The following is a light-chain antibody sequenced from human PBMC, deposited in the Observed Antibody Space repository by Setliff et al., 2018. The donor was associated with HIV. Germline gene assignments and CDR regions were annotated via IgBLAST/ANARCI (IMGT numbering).Light chain of an antibody. J-gene: IGLJ1*01. CDR1: SSDVGGHDY. V-gene: IGLV2-14*03. Sequence: QSVLTQPASVSGSPGRSITISCTATSSDVGGHDYVSWYQQHPGKAPKVIIYNVSNRPSGVSDRFSGSKSAYTASLSISRLQAADEAYYYCCSYAGSSTYVFGTGTRSPS. CDR2: NVS. CDR3: CSYAGSSTYV.